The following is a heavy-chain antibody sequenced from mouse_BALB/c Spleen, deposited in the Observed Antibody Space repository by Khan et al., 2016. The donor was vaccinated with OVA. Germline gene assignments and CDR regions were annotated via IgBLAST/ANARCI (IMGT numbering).Heavy chain of an antibody. D-gene: IGHD1-1*01. CDR2: IYPGSGTT. J-gene: IGHJ2*01. CDR3: ARFETTVADY. Sequence: QVRLQQSGPELVKPGASVKMSCKASGYTFTDYIISWVKQRTGQGLEWIGEIYPGSGTTHYHEKFKGKATLTADTSSNTAYMQLSSLTSGDSAIYFCARFETTVADYWGQGTTLTVSA. CDR1: GYTFTDYI. V-gene: IGHV1-81*01.